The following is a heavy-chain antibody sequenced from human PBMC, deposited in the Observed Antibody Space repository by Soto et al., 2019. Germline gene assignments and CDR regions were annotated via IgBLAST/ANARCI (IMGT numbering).Heavy chain of an antibody. CDR1: GFTFSDHY. CDR2: SRDKGNSYTT. D-gene: IGHD2-2*01. V-gene: IGHV3-72*01. J-gene: IGHJ4*02. CDR3: AVLVVPSAINYFDS. Sequence: GGSLRLSCAVSGFTFSDHYMDWVRQTPGKGLEWVGRSRDKGNSYTTGYAASVKGRFIISRDDSKNSLYLQMNSLKTDDTAVYYCAVLVVPSAINYFDSWGQGA.